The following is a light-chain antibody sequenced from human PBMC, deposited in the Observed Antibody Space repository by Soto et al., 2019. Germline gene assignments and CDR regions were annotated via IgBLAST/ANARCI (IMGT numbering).Light chain of an antibody. CDR1: WNIGEH. J-gene: IGKJ5*01. CDR2: AXS. CDR3: QQGYTAAIT. V-gene: IGKV1-39*01. Sequence: DIHMTQSPSSLSASLGDTVTVPXRASWNIGEHFNWYQQEPGXAPKXXXYAXSSLQRGVPSRLSGSGSGTDFTLTINSLLPEDFATYYCQQGYTAAITFGQGTRLEIK.